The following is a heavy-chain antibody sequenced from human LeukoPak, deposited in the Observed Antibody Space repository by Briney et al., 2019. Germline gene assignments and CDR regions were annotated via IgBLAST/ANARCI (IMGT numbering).Heavy chain of an antibody. CDR2: INHSGST. Sequence: SETLSLTCAVYGGSFSGYYWSWIRQPPGKGLEWIGEINHSGSTNYNPSLKSRVTISVDTSKNQFSLKLSSVTAADTAVYYCARGGGTGRPPYHFDYWGQGTLVTVSS. CDR1: GGSFSGYY. J-gene: IGHJ4*02. CDR3: ARGGGTGRPPYHFDY. V-gene: IGHV4-34*01. D-gene: IGHD3/OR15-3a*01.